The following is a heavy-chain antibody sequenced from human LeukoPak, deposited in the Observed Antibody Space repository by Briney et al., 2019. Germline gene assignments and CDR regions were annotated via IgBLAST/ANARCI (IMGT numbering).Heavy chain of an antibody. Sequence: GASVKVSCKASGGTFSSYAISWVRQAPGQGLEWMGGIIPIFGTANYAQKFQGRVTITTDESTSTAYMELSSQRSEDTAVYYCARVRRYSGSYYGAFDIWGQGTMVTVSS. CDR3: ARVRRYSGSYYGAFDI. J-gene: IGHJ3*02. V-gene: IGHV1-69*05. CDR1: GGTFSSYA. D-gene: IGHD1-26*01. CDR2: IIPIFGTA.